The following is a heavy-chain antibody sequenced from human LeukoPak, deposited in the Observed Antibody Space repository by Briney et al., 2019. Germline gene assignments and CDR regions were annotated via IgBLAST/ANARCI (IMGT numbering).Heavy chain of an antibody. CDR3: ARHFDN. CDR1: GVSIISSSYD. CDR2: INYSGST. Sequence: SETLSLTCTVSGVSIISSSYDWGWIRPPPGKGLEWIGSINYSGSTDYNPSLKSRVTISVDASKNQFSLKMSSVTAADTAVYYCARHFDNWGQGTLVTVSS. V-gene: IGHV4-39*01. J-gene: IGHJ4*02.